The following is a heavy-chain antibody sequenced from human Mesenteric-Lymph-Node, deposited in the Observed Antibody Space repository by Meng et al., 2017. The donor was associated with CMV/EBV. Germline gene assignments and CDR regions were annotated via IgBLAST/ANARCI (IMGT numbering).Heavy chain of an antibody. CDR2: INPNSGNT. CDR3: ARIRKYVGALRVDYDP. J-gene: IGHJ5*02. D-gene: IGHD1-26*01. V-gene: IGHV1-8*01. Sequence: ASVKVSCKASRYTFTSYDINWVRQATGQGLEWMGWINPNSGNTGYAQKFQGRVTMTRNTSISTAYMELRSLRSEDTAVYYCARIRKYVGALRVDYDPWGQGILVTVSS. CDR1: RYTFTSYD.